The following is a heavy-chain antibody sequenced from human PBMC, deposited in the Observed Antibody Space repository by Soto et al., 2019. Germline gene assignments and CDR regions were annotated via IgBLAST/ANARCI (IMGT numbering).Heavy chain of an antibody. J-gene: IGHJ6*03. Sequence: GGSLRLSCAASGFTFDDYAMHWVRQAPGKGLEWVSGISWDSGSIGYADSVKGRFTISRDNAKNSLYLQMNSLRAEDTALYYCAKMGGPYGNIVVVPALSSSPYYYYYYMDVWGKGTTVTVSS. CDR1: GFTFDDYA. V-gene: IGHV3-9*01. CDR2: ISWDSGSI. D-gene: IGHD2-2*01. CDR3: AKMGGPYGNIVVVPALSSSPYYYYYYMDV.